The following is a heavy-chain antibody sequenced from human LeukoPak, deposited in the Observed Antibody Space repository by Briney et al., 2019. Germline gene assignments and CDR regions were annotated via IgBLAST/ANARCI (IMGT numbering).Heavy chain of an antibody. CDR2: ISGSGGST. Sequence: PGGSLRLSCAAPGFTFSSYAMSWVRQAPGKGLEWVSAISGSGGSTYYADSVKGRFTISRDNAKNTLYLQMNSLRAEDTAVYYCAKNWVASSWFNWFDPWGQGTLVTVPS. J-gene: IGHJ5*02. CDR1: GFTFSSYA. D-gene: IGHD6-13*01. CDR3: AKNWVASSWFNWFDP. V-gene: IGHV3-23*01.